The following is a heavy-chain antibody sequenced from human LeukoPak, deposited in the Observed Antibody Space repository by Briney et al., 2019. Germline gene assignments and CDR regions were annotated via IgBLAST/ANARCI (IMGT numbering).Heavy chain of an antibody. CDR2: VNSDGSST. V-gene: IGHV3-74*01. Sequence: GGSLRLSCAASGFTFSSYWMHWVRQVPGKGLVWVSRVNSDGSSTSYADSVKGRFTIFRDNAKNTLYLQMNSLRAEDTAVYYCARDLGSSWHDYWGQGTLVTVSS. CDR3: ARDLGSSWHDY. J-gene: IGHJ4*02. D-gene: IGHD6-13*01. CDR1: GFTFSSYW.